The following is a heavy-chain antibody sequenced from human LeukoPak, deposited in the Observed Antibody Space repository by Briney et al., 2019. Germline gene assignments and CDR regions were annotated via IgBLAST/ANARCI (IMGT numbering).Heavy chain of an antibody. V-gene: IGHV4-59*01. J-gene: IGHJ4*02. CDR1: GGSISSYY. CDR3: ARDNSAAAFDY. CDR2: IYYSGST. Sequence: SETLSLTCPVSGGSISSYYWSWIRQPPGKGLEWIGYIYYSGSTNYNPSLKSRVTISIDTSKNQFSLKLSSVTAADTAVYYCARDNSAAAFDYWGQGTLVTVSS. D-gene: IGHD2-2*01.